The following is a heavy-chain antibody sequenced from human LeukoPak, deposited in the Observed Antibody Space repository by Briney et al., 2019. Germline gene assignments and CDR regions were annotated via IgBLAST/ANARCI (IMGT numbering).Heavy chain of an antibody. CDR1: GFTFSNYE. CDR2: ISSSSSTI. CDR3: AKDAIAIVGARFDY. Sequence: PGGSLRLSCAASGFTFSNYEMNWIRQAPGKGLEWIAYISSSSSTIYYADSVKGRFTVSRDNSKNTLYLLMNSLRPEDTAVYFCAKDAIAIVGARFDYWGQGTLVTVSS. V-gene: IGHV3-48*03. J-gene: IGHJ4*02. D-gene: IGHD1-26*01.